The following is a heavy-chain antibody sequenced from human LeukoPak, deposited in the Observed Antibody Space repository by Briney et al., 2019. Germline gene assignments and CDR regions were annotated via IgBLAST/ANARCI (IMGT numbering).Heavy chain of an antibody. CDR1: GFTFSSYS. CDR3: ARDHPYYDILTGYYISGTDY. D-gene: IGHD3-9*01. V-gene: IGHV3-21*01. J-gene: IGHJ4*02. Sequence: GGSLRLSCAASGFTFSSYSMYWVRQAPGKGLEWVSSISSSSSYIYYADSVKGRFSISRDNAKNSLYLQMNSLRAEDTAVYYCARDHPYYDILTGYYISGTDYWGQGTLVTVSS. CDR2: ISSSSSYI.